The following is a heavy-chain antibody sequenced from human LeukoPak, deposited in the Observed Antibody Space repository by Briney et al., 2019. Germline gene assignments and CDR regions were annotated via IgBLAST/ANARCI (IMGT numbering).Heavy chain of an antibody. Sequence: GASVKVSCKASGYTFTGYYMHWVRQAPGQGLEWMGRINPNSGGTNYAQKFQGRVTMTRDTSISTAYMELSRLRSDDTAVYYCATTSGKLVRGVQTPLYYYMDVWGKGTTVTVSS. CDR2: INPNSGGT. D-gene: IGHD3-10*01. V-gene: IGHV1-2*06. J-gene: IGHJ6*03. CDR3: ATTSGKLVRGVQTPLYYYMDV. CDR1: GYTFTGYY.